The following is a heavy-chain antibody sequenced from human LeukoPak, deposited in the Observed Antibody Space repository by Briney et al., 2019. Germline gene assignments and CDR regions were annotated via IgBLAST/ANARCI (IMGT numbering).Heavy chain of an antibody. CDR3: AKDRRIKGYSSSWYDY. D-gene: IGHD6-13*01. V-gene: IGHV3-11*01. J-gene: IGHJ4*02. CDR1: GFTFSDYY. CDR2: ISSSGSTI. Sequence: GGSLRLSCAASGFTFSDYYMSWIRQAPGKGLEWVSYISSSGSTIYYADSVKGRFTISRDNAKNSLYLQMNSLRAEDTAVYYCAKDRRIKGYSSSWYDYWGQGTLVTVSS.